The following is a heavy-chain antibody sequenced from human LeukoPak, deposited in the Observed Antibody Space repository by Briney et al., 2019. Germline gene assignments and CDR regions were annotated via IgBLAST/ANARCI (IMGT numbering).Heavy chain of an antibody. CDR2: IYHSGST. J-gene: IGHJ4*02. CDR1: GGSISSGGYS. V-gene: IGHV4-30-2*01. CDR3: ARGEGVVPAAISY. D-gene: IGHD2-2*02. Sequence: SQTLSLTCAVSGGSISSGGYSWSWIRQPPGKGLEWIGYIYHSGSTYYNPSLKSRVTISVDRYKNQFSLKLSSVTAADTAVYYCARGEGVVPAAISYWGQGTLVTVSS.